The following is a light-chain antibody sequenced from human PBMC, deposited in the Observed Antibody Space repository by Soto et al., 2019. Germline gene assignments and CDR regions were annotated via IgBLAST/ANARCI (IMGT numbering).Light chain of an antibody. CDR1: QSISSW. CDR3: QQYNSYSPT. CDR2: DAS. V-gene: IGKV1-5*01. J-gene: IGKJ1*01. Sequence: DIQMTQSPSTLSASVRDRVTITCRASQSISSWLAWYQQKPGKAPKLLIYDASSLESGVPSRFSGSGSGTEITLTISSLQPDDFATYYCQQYNSYSPTFGQGTKVDIK.